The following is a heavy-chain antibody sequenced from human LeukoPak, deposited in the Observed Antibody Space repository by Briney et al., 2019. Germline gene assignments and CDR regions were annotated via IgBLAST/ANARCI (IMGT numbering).Heavy chain of an antibody. J-gene: IGHJ4*02. CDR3: SRSGGSSSLGY. Sequence: GGSLRLSCAASGFTFSSYWMHWVRQAPGKGLVWVSHINTDGSSTTYADSVEGRLTISRDNAKNTLYLQMNSLRAEDTAVYYWSRSGGSSSLGYWGQGILVTVSS. CDR1: GFTFSSYW. D-gene: IGHD6-6*01. V-gene: IGHV3-74*01. CDR2: INTDGSST.